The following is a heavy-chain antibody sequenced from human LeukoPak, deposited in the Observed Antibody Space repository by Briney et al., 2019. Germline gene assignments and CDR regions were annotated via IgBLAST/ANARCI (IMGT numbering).Heavy chain of an antibody. J-gene: IGHJ4*02. Sequence: ASAKVSCKASGHTFTSYGISWVRQAPGQGLEWMGWISAYNGNTNYAQKLQGRVTMTTDTSTSTAYMELRSLRSDDTAVYYCARDSVAYCGGDCQNFDYWGQGTLVTVSS. D-gene: IGHD2-21*02. CDR1: GHTFTSYG. CDR2: ISAYNGNT. V-gene: IGHV1-18*01. CDR3: ARDSVAYCGGDCQNFDY.